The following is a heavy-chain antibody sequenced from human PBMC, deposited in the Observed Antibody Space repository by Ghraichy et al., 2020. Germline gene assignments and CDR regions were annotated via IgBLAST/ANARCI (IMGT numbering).Heavy chain of an antibody. J-gene: IGHJ5*02. CDR1: GGSISTYY. CDR2: VYYSGST. CDR3: ARNIVRWIPVAGHESGFAP. D-gene: IGHD6-19*01. Sequence: SETLSLTCSVSGGSISTYYWSWIRQPPGRGLEWIGYVYYSGSTNYNPSLKSRVTISIDTSKNQFSLRLSSVTPADTAVYYCARNIVRWIPVAGHESGFAPWGQGTLVTVSS. V-gene: IGHV4-59*12.